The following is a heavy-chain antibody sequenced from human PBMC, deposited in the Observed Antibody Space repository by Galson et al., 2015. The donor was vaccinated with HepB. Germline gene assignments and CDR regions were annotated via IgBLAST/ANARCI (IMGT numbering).Heavy chain of an antibody. V-gene: IGHV1-24*01. CDR2: FDPEDGET. Sequence: SVKVSCKVSGYTLTELSMHWVRQAPGKGLEWMGGFDPEDGETIYAQKFQGRVTMTEDTSTDTAYMELSSLRSEDTAVYYCATGVPAATNWFDPWGQGTLVTVSS. J-gene: IGHJ5*02. D-gene: IGHD2-2*01. CDR1: GYTLTELS. CDR3: ATGVPAATNWFDP.